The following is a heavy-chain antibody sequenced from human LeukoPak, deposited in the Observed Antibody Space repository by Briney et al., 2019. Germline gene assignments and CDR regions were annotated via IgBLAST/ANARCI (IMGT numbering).Heavy chain of an antibody. V-gene: IGHV3-66*01. J-gene: IGHJ4*02. D-gene: IGHD6-13*01. CDR1: GFTVSSNY. CDR3: ARESAPGYIDY. Sequence: GGSLRLSCAASGFTVSSNYMTWVRQAPGKGREWVSVIYSYGTTYYADSVKRRFTISRDNSKNTVFLQMNSLRVEDTAVYYCARESAPGYIDYWGQGTLVTVSS. CDR2: IYSYGTT.